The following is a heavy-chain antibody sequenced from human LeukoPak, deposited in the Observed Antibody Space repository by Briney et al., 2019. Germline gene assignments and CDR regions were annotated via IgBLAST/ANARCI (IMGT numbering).Heavy chain of an antibody. CDR1: GGTFSGYA. CDR2: IIPIFGTA. CDR3: ASPADYYDSSGYYQFDY. V-gene: IGHV1-69*13. Sequence: SVKVSCKASGGTFSGYAISWVRQAPGQGLEWMGGIIPIFGTANYAQKFQGRVTITADESTSTAYMELSSLRSEDTAVYYCASPADYYDSSGYYQFDYWGQGTLVTVSS. D-gene: IGHD3-22*01. J-gene: IGHJ4*02.